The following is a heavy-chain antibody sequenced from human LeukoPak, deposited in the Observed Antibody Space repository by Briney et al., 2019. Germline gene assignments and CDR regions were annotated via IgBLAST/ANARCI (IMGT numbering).Heavy chain of an antibody. CDR1: GGSISSGDYY. CDR2: IYYSGST. V-gene: IGHV4-39*07. J-gene: IGHJ5*02. D-gene: IGHD6-25*01. CDR3: ARDLGGKRIAARSFDP. Sequence: SETLSLTCTVSGGSISSGDYYWSWIRQPSGKGLDWIGSIYYSGSTYYNPSLKSRVTISVDTSKNQFSLKLSSVTAADTAVYYCARDLGGKRIAARSFDPWGQGTLVTVSS.